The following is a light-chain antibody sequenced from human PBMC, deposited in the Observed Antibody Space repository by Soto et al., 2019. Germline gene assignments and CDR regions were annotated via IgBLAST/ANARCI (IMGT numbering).Light chain of an antibody. CDR1: QILVYSDGNTY. J-gene: IGKJ5*01. V-gene: IGKV2-30*01. CDR2: KVS. Sequence: VMTQTPLSLPVSLVQPSSISFVSSQILVYSDGNTYLNWFHQRPGQSPRRLIYKVSNRDSGAPDRFSGSGSGTDFTLKISRVEAEDFAVYYCQQRGDWPPITFGQGTRLETK. CDR3: QQRGDWPPIT.